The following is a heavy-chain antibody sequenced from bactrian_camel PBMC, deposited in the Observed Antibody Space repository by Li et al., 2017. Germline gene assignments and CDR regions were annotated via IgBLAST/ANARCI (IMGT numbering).Heavy chain of an antibody. V-gene: IGHV3S68*01. J-gene: IGHJ4*01. CDR3: VTSAPSY. CDR2: ISGMGT. Sequence: HVQLVESGGGSVEVGGSLRLSCTASGRTVINYCLLWFRQAPGEGREGVARISGMGTRYADSVKGRFTISQDNAKNTLYLQMNNLKPAGTAVYYCVTSAPSYWGQGTQVTVS. CDR1: GRTVINYC.